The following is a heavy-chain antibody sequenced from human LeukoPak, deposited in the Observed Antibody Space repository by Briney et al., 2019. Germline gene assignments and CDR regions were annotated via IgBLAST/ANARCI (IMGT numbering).Heavy chain of an antibody. J-gene: IGHJ4*02. CDR3: ARDLRNYFDY. D-gene: IGHD4-17*01. CDR2: KSYDGSNK. V-gene: IGHV3-30-3*01. CDR1: GFTFSSYA. Sequence: GGSLRLSCAASGFTFSSYAMHWVRQAPGKGLGWVAVKSYDGSNKYYADSVKGRFTISRDNSKNTLYLQMNSPRAEDTAVYYCARDLRNYFDYWGQGTLVTVSS.